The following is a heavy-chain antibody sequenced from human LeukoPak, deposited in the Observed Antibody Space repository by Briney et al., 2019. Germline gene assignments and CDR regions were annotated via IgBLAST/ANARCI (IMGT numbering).Heavy chain of an antibody. J-gene: IGHJ5*02. D-gene: IGHD3-22*01. V-gene: IGHV1-2*02. CDR3: ARALYYYDSNWFDP. CDR2: INPNSGGT. CDR1: GYTFTGYY. Sequence: ASVKVSCKASGYTFTGYYMHWVRQAPGQGLEWMGWINPNSGGTNYAQRFQGRVTMTRDTSISTAYVELSRLRSDDTAVYYCARALYYYDSNWFDPWGQGTLVTVSS.